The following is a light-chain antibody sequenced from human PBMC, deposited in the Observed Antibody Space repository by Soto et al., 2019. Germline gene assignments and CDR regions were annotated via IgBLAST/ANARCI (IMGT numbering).Light chain of an antibody. CDR3: QQYNNCPLP. J-gene: IGKJ4*01. CDR2: AAS. Sequence: DILLTQSPSFLSASVGDRVTLTCRASQGINDYLAWYQQKPGKAPKLLIYAASTLQSEIPSRFSGSASGTEFTLTISSLQSEDFATYYCQQYNNCPLPFGRGTKVEIK. CDR1: QGINDY. V-gene: IGKV1-9*01.